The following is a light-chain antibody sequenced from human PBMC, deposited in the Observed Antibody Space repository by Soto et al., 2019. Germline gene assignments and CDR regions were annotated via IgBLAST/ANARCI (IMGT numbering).Light chain of an antibody. V-gene: IGKV3-20*01. CDR3: QQYSSSPPEFT. CDR1: QSVGSSY. J-gene: IGKJ3*01. CDR2: GAS. Sequence: EIVLTQSPGTLSVSPGERVTLSCRASQSVGSSYLAWYQQRPGQAPRLLIFGASYRATCIPDRFSGSGSGTDFTLTISRLEPEDFAVYYCQQYSSSPPEFTFGPGTKVDSK.